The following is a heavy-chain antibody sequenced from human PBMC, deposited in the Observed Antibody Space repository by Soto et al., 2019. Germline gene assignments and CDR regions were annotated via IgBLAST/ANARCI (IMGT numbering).Heavy chain of an antibody. CDR1: GGTFSSYT. V-gene: IGHV1-69*08. J-gene: IGHJ5*02. Sequence: QVQLVQSGAEVKKPGSSVKVSCKASGGTFSSYTISWVRQAPGQGLEWMGRIIPILGIANYAQKFQGRVTITADKSTSTAYMELSSLRSEDTAVYYCARDLPLAAHTTNWFDPRGQGTLVTVSS. CDR2: IIPILGIA. D-gene: IGHD2-15*01. CDR3: ARDLPLAAHTTNWFDP.